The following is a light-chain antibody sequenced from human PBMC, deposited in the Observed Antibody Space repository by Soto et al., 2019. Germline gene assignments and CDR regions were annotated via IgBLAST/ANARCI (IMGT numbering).Light chain of an antibody. Sequence: QSVLTQPPSASGTPGQRVTISCSGSSSNIGSNTVNWYQQLPGTAPKLLISNNDQRPSGVPDQFSGSKSGTSASLAISGLQSDDESDYYCAAWDDSLHAVVFGGGTKVTVL. J-gene: IGLJ2*01. CDR1: SSNIGSNT. CDR2: NND. V-gene: IGLV1-44*01. CDR3: AAWDDSLHAVV.